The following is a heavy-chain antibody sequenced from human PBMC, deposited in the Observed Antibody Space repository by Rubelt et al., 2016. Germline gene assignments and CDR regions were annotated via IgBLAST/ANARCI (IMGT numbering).Heavy chain of an antibody. Sequence: EVQLVESGGGLVQPGGSLRLSCAASGFTFSSFAMSWVRQAPGKGLEWVSTISGGGGSTYYADSVKGRFTISRDNSKAALYLQMNSLGAEDTAVFYCVRQLDLSRRWDYWGQGTLVTVSS. V-gene: IGHV3-23*04. D-gene: IGHD2-2*03. J-gene: IGHJ4*02. CDR1: GFTFSSFA. CDR2: ISGGGGST. CDR3: VRQLDLSRRWDY.